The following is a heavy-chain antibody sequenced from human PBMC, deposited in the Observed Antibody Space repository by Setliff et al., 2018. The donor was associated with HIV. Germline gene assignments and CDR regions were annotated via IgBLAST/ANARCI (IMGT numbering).Heavy chain of an antibody. CDR1: GGSITGYY. Sequence: ETLSLTCTVSGGSITGYYWSWIRQPPGKGLEWIGWIYYSGNTRYNPSLEDRVTMSVDTSNNQFSLSLRSVTAADTAIYYCARSIHGGGSEPFDTWGQGILVTVSS. D-gene: IGHD3-10*01. V-gene: IGHV4-59*12. CDR3: ARSIHGGGSEPFDT. CDR2: IYYSGNT. J-gene: IGHJ5*02.